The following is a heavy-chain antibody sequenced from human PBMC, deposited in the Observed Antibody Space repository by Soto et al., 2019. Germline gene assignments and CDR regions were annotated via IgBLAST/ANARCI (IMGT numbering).Heavy chain of an antibody. CDR3: ARPISSSWDLYYYYYGMDV. J-gene: IGHJ6*02. Sequence: QVQLVQSGAEVKKPGASVKVSCKASGYTFTSYDINWVRQATGQGLEWMGWMNPNSGNTGYAQKFHGRVTMTRNTSISTAYMELSSLRSEDTAVYYCARPISSSWDLYYYYYGMDVWGQGTTVTVSS. CDR1: GYTFTSYD. V-gene: IGHV1-8*01. CDR2: MNPNSGNT. D-gene: IGHD6-13*01.